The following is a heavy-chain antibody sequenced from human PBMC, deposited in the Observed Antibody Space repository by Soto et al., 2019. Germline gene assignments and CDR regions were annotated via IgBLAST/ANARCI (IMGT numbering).Heavy chain of an antibody. D-gene: IGHD2-2*01. J-gene: IGHJ3*02. CDR2: IYYSGST. Sequence: PSETLSLTCTVSGGSISSYYWSWIRQPPGKGLEWIGYIYYSGSTNYNPSLKSRVTISVDTSKNQFSLKLSSVTAADTAVYYCARGPSTTYAFDTWGQGTMVTVSS. CDR1: GGSISSYY. CDR3: ARGPSTTYAFDT. V-gene: IGHV4-59*01.